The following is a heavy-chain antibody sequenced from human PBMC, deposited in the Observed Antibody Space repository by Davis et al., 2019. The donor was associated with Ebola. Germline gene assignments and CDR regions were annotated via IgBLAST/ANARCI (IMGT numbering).Heavy chain of an antibody. CDR3: ARAGFGEIYFDY. D-gene: IGHD3-10*01. CDR2: IGTAGDT. J-gene: IGHJ4*02. Sequence: GESLKLSCAASGFTFSSYDMHWVRQATGKGLEWVSDIGTAGDTYYPGSVKGRFTISREKAKNSLYLQMNSLRGEDTAVYYCARAGFGEIYFDYWGQGTLVTVSS. V-gene: IGHV3-13*01. CDR1: GFTFSSYD.